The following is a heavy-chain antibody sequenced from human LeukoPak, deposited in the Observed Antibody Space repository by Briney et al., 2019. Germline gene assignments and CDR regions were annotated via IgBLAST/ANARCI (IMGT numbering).Heavy chain of an antibody. Sequence: GASVKVSCKASGYTFTSYDINWVRQAPGQGLEWMGWINPNSGGTNYAQKFQGWVTMTRDTSISTAYMELSRLRSDDTAVYYCAIGFGDPPHFDPWGQGTLVTVSS. D-gene: IGHD3-10*01. CDR1: GYTFTSYD. CDR2: INPNSGGT. CDR3: AIGFGDPPHFDP. J-gene: IGHJ5*02. V-gene: IGHV1-2*04.